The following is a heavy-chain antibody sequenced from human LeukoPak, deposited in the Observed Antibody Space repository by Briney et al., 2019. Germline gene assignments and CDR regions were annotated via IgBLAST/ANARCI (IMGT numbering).Heavy chain of an antibody. D-gene: IGHD3-10*01. V-gene: IGHV3-21*01. CDR1: GFTFSSYS. CDR3: ARASWFGELLPDY. CDR2: ISGRSSYI. J-gene: IGHJ4*02. Sequence: GGSLRLSCAASGFTFSSYSMNWVRQAPGKGLEWVSSISGRSSYIYYADSVKGRFTISRDNAKNSLYLQMNSLRAEDTAVYYCARASWFGELLPDYWGQGTLVTVSS.